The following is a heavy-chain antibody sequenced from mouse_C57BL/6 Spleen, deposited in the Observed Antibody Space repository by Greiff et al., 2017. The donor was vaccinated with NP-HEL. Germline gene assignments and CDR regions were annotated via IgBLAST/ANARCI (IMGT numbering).Heavy chain of an antibody. D-gene: IGHD3-2*02. CDR3: ARRFQTAQATGAMDY. CDR2: INPSSGYT. CDR1: GYTFTSYT. J-gene: IGHJ4*01. V-gene: IGHV1-4*01. Sequence: VQLVESGAELARPGASVKMSCKASGYTFTSYTMHWVKQRPGQGLEWIGYINPSSGYTKYNQKFKDKATLTADKSSSTAYMQLSSLTSEDSAVYYCARRFQTAQATGAMDYWGQGTSVTVSS.